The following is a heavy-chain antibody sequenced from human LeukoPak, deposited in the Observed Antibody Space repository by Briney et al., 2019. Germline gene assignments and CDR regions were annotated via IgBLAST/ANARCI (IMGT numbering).Heavy chain of an antibody. D-gene: IGHD3-9*01. CDR1: GFTFGTTA. J-gene: IGHJ4*02. V-gene: IGHV3-66*01. CDR2: IYSGGST. Sequence: GGSLRLSCAASGFTFGTTAMSWVRQAPGKGLEWVSVIYSGGSTYYADSVKGRFTISRDNSKNTLYLQMNSLRVEDTAVYYCALGLVTDYWGQGTLVTVSS. CDR3: ALGLVTDY.